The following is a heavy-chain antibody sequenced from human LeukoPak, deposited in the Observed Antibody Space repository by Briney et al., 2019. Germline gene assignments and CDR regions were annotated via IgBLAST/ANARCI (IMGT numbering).Heavy chain of an antibody. Sequence: GRSLRLSCAASGFTFSSYAMHWVRQAPGKGLEWVAVISYDGSNKYYADSVKGRFTISRDNSKNTLYLQMNSLRAEDTAVYYCARGALIAAAGANYFDYWGQGTLVTVSS. J-gene: IGHJ4*02. CDR3: ARGALIAAAGANYFDY. CDR2: ISYDGSNK. CDR1: GFTFSSYA. D-gene: IGHD6-13*01. V-gene: IGHV3-30-3*01.